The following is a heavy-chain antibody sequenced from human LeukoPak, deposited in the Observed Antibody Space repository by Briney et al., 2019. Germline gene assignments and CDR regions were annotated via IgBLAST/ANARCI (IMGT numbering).Heavy chain of an antibody. CDR2: ISHDGNNN. CDR3: AKDGPPVAFDY. CDR1: GFTFSSYG. D-gene: IGHD3/OR15-3a*01. J-gene: IGHJ4*02. Sequence: GGSLRLSCAASGFTFSSYGMHWVRQAPGKGLEWVAVISHDGNNNYYSDSVKGRFTISRDNSNNTLDLQMNSLRAEDTAVYYCAKDGPPVAFDYWGQGTLVTVSS. V-gene: IGHV3-30*18.